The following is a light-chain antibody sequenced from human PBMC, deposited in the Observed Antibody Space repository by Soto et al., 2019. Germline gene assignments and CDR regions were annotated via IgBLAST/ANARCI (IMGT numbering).Light chain of an antibody. J-gene: IGLJ2*01. CDR2: DVS. V-gene: IGLV2-14*01. Sequence: QSALTQPASVSGSPGQSITISCTGTSCDVGGYNYVSWYQQHPGKAPKLMIYDVSNRPSGVSNRFSGSKSGNTASLTISGLQAEDEADYSCSSYTSSSTLVFGGETKLTVL. CDR3: SSYTSSSTLV. CDR1: SCDVGGYNY.